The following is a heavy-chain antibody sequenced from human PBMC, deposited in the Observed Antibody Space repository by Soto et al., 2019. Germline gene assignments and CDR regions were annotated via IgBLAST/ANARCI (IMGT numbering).Heavy chain of an antibody. CDR2: ISYDGSNK. Sequence: GGSLRLSCAASGFTFSSYAMHWVRQAPGKGLEWVAVISYDGSNKYYADSVKGRFTISRDNSKNTLYLQMNSLRAEDTAVYYCASLGGVVVPAAYYYYGMDVWGQGTTVTVSS. J-gene: IGHJ6*02. CDR3: ASLGGVVVPAAYYYYGMDV. CDR1: GFTFSSYA. V-gene: IGHV3-30-3*01. D-gene: IGHD2-2*01.